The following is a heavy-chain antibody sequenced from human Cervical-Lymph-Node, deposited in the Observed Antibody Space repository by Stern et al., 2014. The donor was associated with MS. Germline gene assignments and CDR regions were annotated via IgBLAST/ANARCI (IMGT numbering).Heavy chain of an antibody. D-gene: IGHD1-7*01. CDR1: GFTFSNYG. J-gene: IGHJ4*02. Sequence: VQLEESGGGVVQPGRSLRISCAASGFTFSNYGMHWVRQAPGKGLEWLAVIWYDGNKKYYADSVKGRFTISRDNSKNTLFLQMSSLTAEDTALYYCARGNWNYEGMGYWGQGTLVTVSS. CDR3: ARGNWNYEGMGY. V-gene: IGHV3-33*01. CDR2: IWYDGNKK.